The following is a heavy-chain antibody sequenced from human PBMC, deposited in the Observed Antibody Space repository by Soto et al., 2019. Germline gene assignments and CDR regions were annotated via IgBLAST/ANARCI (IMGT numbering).Heavy chain of an antibody. Sequence: SETLSLTCTVSGGSISSYYWSWIRQPPGKGLEWIGYIYYSGSTNYNPSLKSRVTISVDTSKNQFSLKLSSVTAADTAVYYCARGGRGIAAAGNYWGQGTLVTVSS. J-gene: IGHJ4*02. D-gene: IGHD6-13*01. CDR2: IYYSGST. V-gene: IGHV4-59*01. CDR3: ARGGRGIAAAGNY. CDR1: GGSISSYY.